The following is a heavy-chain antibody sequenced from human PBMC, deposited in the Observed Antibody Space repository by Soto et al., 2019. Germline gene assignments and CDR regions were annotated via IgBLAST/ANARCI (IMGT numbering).Heavy chain of an antibody. CDR3: ARADYDILTGYVNFDY. J-gene: IGHJ4*02. V-gene: IGHV4-59*01. Sequence: PSETLSLTCTVSGGSISSYYWSWIRQPPGKGLEWIGYIYYSGSTNYNPSLKSRVTISVDTSKNQFSLKLSSVTAADTAVYYCARADYDILTGYVNFDYWGQGTLVTVSS. D-gene: IGHD3-9*01. CDR1: GGSISSYY. CDR2: IYYSGST.